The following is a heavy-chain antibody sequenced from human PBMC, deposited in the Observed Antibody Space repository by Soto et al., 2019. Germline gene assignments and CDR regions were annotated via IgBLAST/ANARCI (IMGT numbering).Heavy chain of an antibody. CDR2: ISTSGSTI. J-gene: IGHJ3*02. CDR1: GFTFSSYS. CDR3: ARDSGNHYDRFDI. Sequence: PGGSLRLSCAASGFTFSSYSMDWVRQAPGKGLEWVSYISTSGSTIYYADSVKGRFTISRDNAKNSLYVQMNSLRDEDTAVYYCARDSGNHYDRFDIWGQGTMVTVS. V-gene: IGHV3-48*02. D-gene: IGHD1-26*01.